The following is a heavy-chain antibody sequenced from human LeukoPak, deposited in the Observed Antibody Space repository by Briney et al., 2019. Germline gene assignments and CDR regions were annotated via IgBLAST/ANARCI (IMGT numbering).Heavy chain of an antibody. J-gene: IGHJ4*02. CDR2: INWNGGST. CDR3: ARHGYFDWLLGFESYYFDY. Sequence: GGSLRLSCAASGFTFDDYGMSWVRQAPGKGLEWVSGINWNGGSTGYADSVKGRFTISRDNAKNCLYLQMNSLRAEDTALYYCARHGYFDWLLGFESYYFDYWGQGTLVTVSS. CDR1: GFTFDDYG. V-gene: IGHV3-20*04. D-gene: IGHD3-9*01.